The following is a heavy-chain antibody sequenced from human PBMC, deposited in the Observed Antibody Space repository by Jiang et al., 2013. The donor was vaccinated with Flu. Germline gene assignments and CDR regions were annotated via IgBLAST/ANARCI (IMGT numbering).Heavy chain of an antibody. V-gene: IGHV4-59*01. D-gene: IGHD3-22*01. J-gene: IGHJ3*02. CDR2: IYYSGST. CDR1: GGSISSYY. Sequence: PGLVKPSETLSLTCTVSGGSISSYYWSWIRQPPGKGLEWIGYIYYSGSTNYNPSLKSRVTISVDTSKNQFSLKLSSVTAADAAVYYCASLGPHDSSGYYGHDAFDIWGQGTMVTVSS. CDR3: ASLGPHDSSGYYGHDAFDI.